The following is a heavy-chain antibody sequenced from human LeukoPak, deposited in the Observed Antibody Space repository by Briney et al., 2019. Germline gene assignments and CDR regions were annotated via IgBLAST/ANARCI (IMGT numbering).Heavy chain of an antibody. CDR2: IYHSGST. V-gene: IGHV4-38-2*01. J-gene: IGHJ2*01. CDR1: GDSISSGYY. Sequence: SETLSLTCDVSGDSISSGYYWGWIRQPPGKGLEWIGTIYHSGSTYYNPSLKSRVTISADTSKNQFSLTLNSVTAADTAVYYCARNSTSWSFDLWGRGTLVTASS. D-gene: IGHD3-10*01. CDR3: ARNSTSWSFDL.